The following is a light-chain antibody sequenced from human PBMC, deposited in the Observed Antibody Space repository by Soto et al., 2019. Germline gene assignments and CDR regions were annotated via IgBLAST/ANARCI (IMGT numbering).Light chain of an antibody. Sequence: DIHMTQSPSTLSASVGDRVTITCRASQSISSWLAWYQHKPGKAPKLLIYDASSLESGVPLRFSGSRSGTEFTLTISSLQPDDFATYYCQQYNSYSEAFGQGTKVELK. CDR1: QSISSW. V-gene: IGKV1-5*01. CDR2: DAS. CDR3: QQYNSYSEA. J-gene: IGKJ1*01.